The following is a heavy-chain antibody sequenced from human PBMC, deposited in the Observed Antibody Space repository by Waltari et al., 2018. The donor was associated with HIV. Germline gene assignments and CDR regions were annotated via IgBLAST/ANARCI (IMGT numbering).Heavy chain of an antibody. D-gene: IGHD3-22*01. CDR3: ARVVRTITMIVGGGGYYFDY. CDR2: IYHGGST. V-gene: IGHV4-38-2*02. J-gene: IGHJ4*02. CDR1: GYSISSGYY. Sequence: QVQLQESGPGLVKPSETLSLTCTVSGYSISSGYYWGWLRQPPGKGLEWIGSIYHGGSTNYNPSLKRRVTISVDTSKNQFSLKLSSVTAADTAVYYCARVVRTITMIVGGGGYYFDYWGQGTLVTVSS.